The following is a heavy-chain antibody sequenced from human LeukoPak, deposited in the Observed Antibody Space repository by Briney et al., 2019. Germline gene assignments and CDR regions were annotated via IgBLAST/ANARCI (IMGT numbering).Heavy chain of an antibody. Sequence: ASVKVSCKASGYTFTGYYMHWVRQAPGQGLEWMGRINPNSGGTNYAQKFQGRVTMTRDTSISTAYMELSRLRSDDTAVYYCARDPSGYGVPFDYWGRGTLVTVSS. CDR2: INPNSGGT. V-gene: IGHV1-2*06. D-gene: IGHD2-2*01. J-gene: IGHJ4*02. CDR1: GYTFTGYY. CDR3: ARDPSGYGVPFDY.